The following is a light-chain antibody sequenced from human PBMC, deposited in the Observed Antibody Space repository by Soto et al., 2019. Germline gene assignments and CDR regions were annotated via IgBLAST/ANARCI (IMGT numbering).Light chain of an antibody. CDR3: QQYAGSPLT. J-gene: IGKJ4*01. Sequence: EIVLTQSPGTLSLSPGERATLSCRASQNIGRRYLAWYQQKPGQAPRLLIYGASRRATGIPDRFSGSGSGTDFSLTISRLEPEDFAMYYCQQYAGSPLTFGGGTKVEI. CDR1: QNIGRRY. CDR2: GAS. V-gene: IGKV3-20*01.